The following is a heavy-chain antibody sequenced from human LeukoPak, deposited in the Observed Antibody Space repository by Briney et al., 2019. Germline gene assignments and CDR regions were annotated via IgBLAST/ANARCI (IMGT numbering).Heavy chain of an antibody. V-gene: IGHV3-7*03. J-gene: IGHJ4*02. CDR1: GFTFSESW. CDR3: AKGKRYPDY. D-gene: IGHD1-1*01. Sequence: PGGFLRLSCVVSGFTFSESWMSWVRQAPGKGLGWVASLNLDGSDKYYVDSVKGRFTISRDNAKNSLYLQMDSLRVEDTAVYYCAKGKRYPDYWGQGTLVTVSS. CDR2: LNLDGSDK.